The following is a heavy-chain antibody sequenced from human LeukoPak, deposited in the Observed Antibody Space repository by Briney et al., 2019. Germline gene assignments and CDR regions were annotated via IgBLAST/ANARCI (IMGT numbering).Heavy chain of an antibody. CDR2: INPNSGGT. J-gene: IGHJ4*02. D-gene: IGHD5-12*01. V-gene: IGHV1-2*02. CDR1: GYTFTGYY. CDR3: ARLEGGIGYSGYDWGNY. Sequence: ASVKVSCKASGYTFTGYYMHWVRQAPGQGLEWMGWINPNSGGTNYAQKFQGRVTMTRDTSISTAYMELSRLRSDDTAVYYCARLEGGIGYSGYDWGNYWGQGTLVTVSS.